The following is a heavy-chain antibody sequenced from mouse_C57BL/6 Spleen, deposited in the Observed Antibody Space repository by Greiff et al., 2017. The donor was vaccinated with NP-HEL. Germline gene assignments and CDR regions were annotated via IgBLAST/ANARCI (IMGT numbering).Heavy chain of an antibody. CDR3: ARRWYYYGSSYDYAMDY. CDR1: GFTFSSYT. Sequence: EVQRVESGGGLVKPGGSLKLSCAASGFTFSSYTMSWVRQTPEKRLEWVATISGGGGNTYYPDSVKGRFTISRDNAKNTLYLQMSSLRSEDTALYYCARRWYYYGSSYDYAMDYWGQGTSVTVSS. CDR2: ISGGGGNT. J-gene: IGHJ4*01. D-gene: IGHD1-1*01. V-gene: IGHV5-9*01.